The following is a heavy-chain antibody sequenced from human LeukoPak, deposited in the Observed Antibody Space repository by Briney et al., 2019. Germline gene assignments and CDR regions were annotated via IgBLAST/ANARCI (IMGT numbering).Heavy chain of an antibody. CDR1: GYSFTSYW. Sequence: GESLKISCKGSGYSFTSYWIGWVRQMPGKGLEWMGIIYPGGSDTRYSPSFQGQVTISADKSISTAYLQWSSLKASDTAMYYCARPYCSSTSCVDYWGQGTLVTVSS. CDR2: IYPGGSDT. J-gene: IGHJ4*02. CDR3: ARPYCSSTSCVDY. D-gene: IGHD2-2*01. V-gene: IGHV5-51*01.